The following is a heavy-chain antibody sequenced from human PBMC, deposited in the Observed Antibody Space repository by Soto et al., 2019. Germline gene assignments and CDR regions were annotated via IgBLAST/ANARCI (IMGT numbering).Heavy chain of an antibody. J-gene: IGHJ4*02. Sequence: VGSLRLSCGASGFPFSSYAMHWVRQAPGKGLEWVAVVSYDGSNKNYADSVKGRFTISRDNFKNTLYLQMNSLRAEDTAVYYCAGHWAAAGKEFDYWGQGTLVTVSS. CDR1: GFPFSSYA. V-gene: IGHV3-30-3*01. D-gene: IGHD6-13*01. CDR3: AGHWAAAGKEFDY. CDR2: VSYDGSNK.